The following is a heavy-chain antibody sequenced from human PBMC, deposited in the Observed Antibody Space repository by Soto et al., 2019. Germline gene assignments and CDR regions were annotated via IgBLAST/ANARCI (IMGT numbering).Heavy chain of an antibody. Sequence: GGSLRLSCAASGFTFSSYAMHWVRQAPGKGLEWVAVISYDGSNKYYADSVKGRFTISRDNSKNTLYPQMNSLRAEDTAVYYCAREYSRGGVSGMDVWGQGTTVTVSS. J-gene: IGHJ6*02. V-gene: IGHV3-30-3*01. CDR1: GFTFSSYA. CDR3: AREYSRGGVSGMDV. D-gene: IGHD6-19*01. CDR2: ISYDGSNK.